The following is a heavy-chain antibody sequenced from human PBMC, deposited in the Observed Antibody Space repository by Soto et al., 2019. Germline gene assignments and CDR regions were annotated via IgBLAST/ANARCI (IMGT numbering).Heavy chain of an antibody. CDR2: IKSKTDGGTT. Sequence: GGALRLSCAVSGFTFSNAWMNSVRQAPGKGLEWVGRIKSKTDGGTTDYAAPVKGRFTISRDDSKNTLYLQMNSLKTEDTAVYYCTTQEPARIAAAGTRVDYWGQGTLVTVSS. CDR1: GFTFSNAW. J-gene: IGHJ4*02. V-gene: IGHV3-15*07. CDR3: TTQEPARIAAAGTRVDY. D-gene: IGHD6-13*01.